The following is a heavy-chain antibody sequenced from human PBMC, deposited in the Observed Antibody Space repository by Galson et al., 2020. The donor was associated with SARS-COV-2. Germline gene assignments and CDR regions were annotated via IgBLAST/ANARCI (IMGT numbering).Heavy chain of an antibody. Sequence: GGSLRLSCAASGLTFSSYWMSWVPQAPGKGLEWVANIKQDGSEKYYVDSVTGRFTISRDNAKNSLYLQMNSLRAEDTAVYYCARDFKLGGYDSSDYWGQGTLVTVSS. V-gene: IGHV3-7*01. CDR3: ARDFKLGGYDSSDY. CDR1: GLTFSSYW. D-gene: IGHD3-22*01. CDR2: IKQDGSEK. J-gene: IGHJ4*02.